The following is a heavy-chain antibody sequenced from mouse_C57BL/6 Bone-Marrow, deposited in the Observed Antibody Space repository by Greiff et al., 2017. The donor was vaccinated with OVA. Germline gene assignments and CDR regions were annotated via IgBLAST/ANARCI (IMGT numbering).Heavy chain of an antibody. CDR3: ARSHYSNYLYYFDY. Sequence: VQLQQSGAELVKPGASVKMSCKASGYTFTSYWITWVKQRPGQGLEWIGDIYPGSGSTNYNEKFKSKATLTVDTSSSTAYMQLSSLTSEDSAVYYCARSHYSNYLYYFDYWGQGTTLTVSS. CDR2: IYPGSGST. D-gene: IGHD2-5*01. J-gene: IGHJ2*01. V-gene: IGHV1-55*01. CDR1: GYTFTSYW.